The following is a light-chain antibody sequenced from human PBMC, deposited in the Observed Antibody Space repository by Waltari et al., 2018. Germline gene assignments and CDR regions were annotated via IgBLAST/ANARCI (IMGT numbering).Light chain of an antibody. CDR2: DVS. J-gene: IGLJ2*01. CDR3: SSSRTSSVVV. V-gene: IGLV2-14*01. Sequence: QSALSPPASVSGPPGQSITISCTRTDNDPDIYNYVSWYQQHPDKAPKLLIYDVSKRPSGVSPRFSGSKSGNTASLTISGLRAEDEADYYCSSSRTSSVVVFGGGTRLTVL. CDR1: DNDPDIYNY.